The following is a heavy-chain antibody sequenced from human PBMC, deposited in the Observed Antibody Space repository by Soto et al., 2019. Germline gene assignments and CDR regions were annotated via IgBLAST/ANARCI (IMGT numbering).Heavy chain of an antibody. CDR3: ARGRYGDY. CDR2: ISAHNGNT. V-gene: IGHV1-18*01. J-gene: IGHJ4*02. Sequence: QVHLVQSGAEVKKPGASVKVSCKGSGYTFTSYGITGVRQAPGQGLEWMGWISAHNGNTDYAHKLQDRATVTRHTFTSPAYIELRSLRSDDTAVYYCARGRYGDYWGQGALVSVSS. CDR1: GYTFTSYG. D-gene: IGHD1-1*01.